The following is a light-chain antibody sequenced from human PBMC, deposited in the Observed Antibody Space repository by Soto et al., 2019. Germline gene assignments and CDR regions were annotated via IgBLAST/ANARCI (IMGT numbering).Light chain of an antibody. CDR2: VAS. J-gene: IGKJ1*01. Sequence: EIVLTQSPATLSLSPGERATLSCRASQSVSSYLAWYQQKPGQAPRLLISVASSRAIGIPDRFSGSGSGTDFTLTISKLAPEDSAMYYCHQYSSSPLTFGQGTKVEI. CDR1: QSVSSY. V-gene: IGKV3-20*01. CDR3: HQYSSSPLT.